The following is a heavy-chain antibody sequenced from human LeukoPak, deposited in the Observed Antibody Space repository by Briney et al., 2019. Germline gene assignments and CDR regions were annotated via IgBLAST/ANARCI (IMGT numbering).Heavy chain of an antibody. CDR3: ARERGLSSSWFDY. Sequence: SETLSLTCAVYGGSFSGYYWSWIRQPPGKGLEWIGEIYHSGSTNYNPSLKSRVTISVDKSKNQFSLKLSSVTAADTAVYYCARERGLSSSWFDYWGQGTLVTVSS. CDR2: IYHSGST. V-gene: IGHV4-34*01. J-gene: IGHJ4*02. CDR1: GGSFSGYY. D-gene: IGHD6-13*01.